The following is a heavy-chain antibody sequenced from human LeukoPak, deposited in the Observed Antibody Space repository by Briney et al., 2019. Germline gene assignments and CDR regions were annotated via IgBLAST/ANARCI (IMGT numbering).Heavy chain of an antibody. J-gene: IGHJ4*02. CDR2: INWNGAST. Sequence: GGSLRLSCAASGFTFDDYGMSWVRQAPGNGLEWVSGINWNGASTGYGDSVKGRFTISRDNAKNCLYLQMNSLSADDTALYLCARVSGGSYYGDFDYWGQGTLVTVSS. D-gene: IGHD1-26*01. CDR1: GFTFDDYG. V-gene: IGHV3-20*01. CDR3: ARVSGGSYYGDFDY.